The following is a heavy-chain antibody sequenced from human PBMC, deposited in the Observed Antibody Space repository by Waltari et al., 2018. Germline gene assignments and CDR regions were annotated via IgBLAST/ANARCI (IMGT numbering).Heavy chain of an antibody. CDR1: GDPISSGFYH. CDR3: ARYYPSGKDYIDV. CDR2: VYVDRRT. Sequence: QVQLQESGPGLVKPSQTLSLTCSVSGDPISSGFYHWSWIRQPAGRGLEWVGRVYVDRRTANNPALSSRVTRSLDTSRNRFSRELTSVTAADTAIYYCARYYPSGKDYIDVWGKGTTVSVSS. J-gene: IGHJ6*03. V-gene: IGHV4-61*02. D-gene: IGHD3-10*01.